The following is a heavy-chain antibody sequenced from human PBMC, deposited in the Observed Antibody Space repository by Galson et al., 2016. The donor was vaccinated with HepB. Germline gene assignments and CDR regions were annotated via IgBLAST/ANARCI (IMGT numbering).Heavy chain of an antibody. CDR2: IKGDGSLK. D-gene: IGHD2-21*01. V-gene: IGHV3-7*01. J-gene: IGHJ4*02. Sequence: SLRLSCAVSGLRFSDLWMDWVRQAPGKGLEWVANIKGDGSLKFYVDSVRGRFTISRDNAKNSVYLQMNSLTVEDTGVYYCAREGIGDYFEWGQGTLVTVSA. CDR3: AREGIGDYFE. CDR1: GLRFSDLW.